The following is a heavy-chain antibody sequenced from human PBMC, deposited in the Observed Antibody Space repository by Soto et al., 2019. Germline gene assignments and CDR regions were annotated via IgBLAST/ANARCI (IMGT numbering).Heavy chain of an antibody. Sequence: SETLSLTCTVSGGSISSYYWSWIRQPPGKGLEWIGYIYYSGSTNYNPSLKSRVTISVDTSKNQFSLKLGSVTAADTAVYYCARERGDYYYGSGSYYPDYYYYMDVWGKGTTVTVSS. CDR1: GGSISSYY. D-gene: IGHD3-10*01. CDR2: IYYSGST. J-gene: IGHJ6*03. CDR3: ARERGDYYYGSGSYYPDYYYYMDV. V-gene: IGHV4-59*01.